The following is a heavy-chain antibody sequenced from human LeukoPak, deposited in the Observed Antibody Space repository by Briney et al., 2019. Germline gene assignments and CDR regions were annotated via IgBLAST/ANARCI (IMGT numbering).Heavy chain of an antibody. J-gene: IGHJ4*02. CDR3: ARDHWGYFDWSGWGFLQYFGY. CDR2: INPNSGGT. D-gene: IGHD3-9*01. CDR1: GYTFTGYY. Sequence: ASVKVSCKASGYTFTGYYMHWVRQAPGQGLEWMGWINPNSGGTNYAQKFQGRVTMTRDTSISTAYMELSRLRSDDTAVYYCARDHWGYFDWSGWGFLQYFGYWGQGTLVTVSS. V-gene: IGHV1-2*02.